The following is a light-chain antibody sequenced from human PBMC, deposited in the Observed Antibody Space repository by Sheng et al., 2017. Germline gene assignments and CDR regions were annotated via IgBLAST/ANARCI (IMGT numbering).Light chain of an antibody. J-gene: IGKJ4*01. Sequence: DIQMTQSPALVSASVGDRVTFTCRASQNVGSSLAWYQQKPGKAPKLMIYTASSLESGVPSRFSGXGSGTEFTLTVSSLQSDDFASYYCQQYESFPLTFGGGTKVEIK. CDR3: QQYESFPLT. CDR1: QNVGSS. CDR2: TAS. V-gene: IGKV1-5*03.